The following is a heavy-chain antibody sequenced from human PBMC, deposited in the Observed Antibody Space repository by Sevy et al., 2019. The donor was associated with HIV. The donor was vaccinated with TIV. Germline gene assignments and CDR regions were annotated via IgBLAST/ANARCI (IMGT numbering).Heavy chain of an antibody. V-gene: IGHV3-23*01. CDR2: SSGSGGST. J-gene: IGHJ3*01. CDR3: AKARAVLVGDAFDL. Sequence: GGSLRLSCAASEITLSNYAMNWVRQAPGRGLEWVSASSGSGGSTYYADSVKGRFTISSDNSKNTLSLQMHSLRVEDTAVYYCAKARAVLVGDAFDLWGQGTMVTVSS. D-gene: IGHD2-15*01. CDR1: EITLSNYA.